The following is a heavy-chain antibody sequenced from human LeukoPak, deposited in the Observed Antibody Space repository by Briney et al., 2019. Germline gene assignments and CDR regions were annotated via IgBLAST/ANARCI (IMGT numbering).Heavy chain of an antibody. CDR2: INPNSGGT. J-gene: IGHJ2*01. CDR1: GYTFTGYY. Sequence: ASVKVSCKASGYTFTGYYMHWVRQAPGQGLEWMGWINPNSGGTNYAQKLQGRVTMTTDTSTSTAYMELRSLRSDDTAVYYCARITPGGLHFDLWGRGTLVTVSS. CDR3: ARITPGGLHFDL. V-gene: IGHV1-2*02. D-gene: IGHD1-14*01.